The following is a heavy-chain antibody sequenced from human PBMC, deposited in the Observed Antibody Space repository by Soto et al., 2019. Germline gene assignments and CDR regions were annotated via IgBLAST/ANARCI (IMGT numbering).Heavy chain of an antibody. Sequence: EVQLVESGGGLVKPGGSLRLSCVASGFPFTTVWLNWVRQAPGKGPEWLGRVKTKAEGATTDYAAPAKGRFTILRDDSINTVYLQMTSLRIEDTALYYCTSRIRTTNDNWGQGTLVTVSS. V-gene: IGHV3-15*07. CDR3: TSRIRTTNDN. D-gene: IGHD1-1*01. CDR2: VKTKAEGATT. CDR1: GFPFTTVW. J-gene: IGHJ4*02.